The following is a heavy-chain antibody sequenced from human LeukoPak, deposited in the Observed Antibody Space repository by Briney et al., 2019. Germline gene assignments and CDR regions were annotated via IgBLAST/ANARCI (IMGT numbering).Heavy chain of an antibody. Sequence: ASVTVSCKASGYTFTSYGISWARQAPGQGLEWMGWISAYNGNTNYAQKLQGRVTMTTDTSTSTAYMELSSLRSEDTAVYYCVYSSSPTHYGMDVWGQGTTVTVSS. D-gene: IGHD6-13*01. J-gene: IGHJ6*02. CDR2: ISAYNGNT. CDR1: GYTFTSYG. V-gene: IGHV1-18*01. CDR3: VYSSSPTHYGMDV.